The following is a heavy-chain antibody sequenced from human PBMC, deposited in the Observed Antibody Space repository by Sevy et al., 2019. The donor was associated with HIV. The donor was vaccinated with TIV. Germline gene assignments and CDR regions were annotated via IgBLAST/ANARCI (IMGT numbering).Heavy chain of an antibody. D-gene: IGHD1-26*01. V-gene: IGHV3-30*18. CDR2: ISHDGINE. CDR3: ANAYCGSYSHSYLYALDV. J-gene: IGHJ6*02. CDR1: GFSFSYYG. Sequence: GGCLRLSCTGSGFSFSYYGIHWVRQAPGKGLDRVALISHDGINEYYADSVKGRFTISRDNSKNTVYLEMNRLRNEDTAIYFCANAYCGSYSHSYLYALDVWGQGTTVIVSS.